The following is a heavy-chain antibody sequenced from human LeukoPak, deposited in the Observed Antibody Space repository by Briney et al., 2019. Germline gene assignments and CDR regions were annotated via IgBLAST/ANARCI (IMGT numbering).Heavy chain of an antibody. CDR2: ISYDGSNK. J-gene: IGHJ3*02. CDR3: ARAGAHDAFDI. CDR1: GFTFSSYT. V-gene: IGHV3-30*04. Sequence: GVSLRLSCAASGFTFSSYTLHWVRQAPGKGLEWVAVISYDGSNKYYADSVKGRFTISRDNSKNTLYLPMNSLRPEDTSVYYCARAGAHDAFDIWGQGTMVTVSS.